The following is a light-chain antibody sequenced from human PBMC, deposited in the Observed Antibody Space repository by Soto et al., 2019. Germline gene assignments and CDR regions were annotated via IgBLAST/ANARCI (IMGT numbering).Light chain of an antibody. Sequence: DIQMTQSPSSVSASVGDRVTITCRASQGISSRLAWYQQKPGKAPNLLIYAASRLQSGVPSRFSGTGSGTDFTLTISSLQPEDGAIYYCQQADSFPLTFGGGTKVEVK. CDR3: QQADSFPLT. J-gene: IGKJ4*01. CDR1: QGISSR. CDR2: AAS. V-gene: IGKV1-12*01.